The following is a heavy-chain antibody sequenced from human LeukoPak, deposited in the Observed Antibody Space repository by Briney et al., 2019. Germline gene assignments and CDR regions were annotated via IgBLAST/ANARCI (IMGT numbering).Heavy chain of an antibody. D-gene: IGHD2-15*01. Sequence: SETLSLTCAVYGGSFSGYYWTWIRQSPGKGLEWIGEINHSGSTNYNPSLKSRVTISVDTSKNQFSLKLSSVTAADTAVYYCARGTNCSGGSCYSTYRSRHPLQNNWFDPWGQGTLVTVSS. CDR3: ARGTNCSGGSCYSTYRSRHPLQNNWFDP. CDR1: GGSFSGYY. CDR2: INHSGST. J-gene: IGHJ5*02. V-gene: IGHV4-34*01.